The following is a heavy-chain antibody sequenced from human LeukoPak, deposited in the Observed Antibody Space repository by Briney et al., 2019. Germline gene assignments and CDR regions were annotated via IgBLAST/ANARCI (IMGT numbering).Heavy chain of an antibody. D-gene: IGHD2-2*01. V-gene: IGHV3-7*01. CDR3: ATSSNAPGNH. J-gene: IGHJ5*02. CDR1: GFAFTSYS. Sequence: GGSLRLSCVASGFAFTSYSMTWVRQAPGKGLEWVANIKEDGSAQYYVDSVKGRLTISRDNAQNSLNLQMNSLRAEDTAVYYCATSSNAPGNHWGQGTLVTVSS. CDR2: IKEDGSAQ.